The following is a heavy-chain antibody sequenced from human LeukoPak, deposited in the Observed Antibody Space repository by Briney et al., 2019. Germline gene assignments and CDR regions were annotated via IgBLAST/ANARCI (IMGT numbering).Heavy chain of an antibody. V-gene: IGHV3-43*01. CDR2: ISWDGGST. CDR1: GFTFGDYT. Sequence: GGSLTLSCAASGFTFGDYTMHWVRQAPGKGLEWVSLISWDGGSTYYADSVKGRFTISRDNSKNSLYLQMNSLRTEDTALYYCAKDHEIAAATGNNWFDPWGQGTLVTVSS. D-gene: IGHD6-13*01. J-gene: IGHJ5*02. CDR3: AKDHEIAAATGNNWFDP.